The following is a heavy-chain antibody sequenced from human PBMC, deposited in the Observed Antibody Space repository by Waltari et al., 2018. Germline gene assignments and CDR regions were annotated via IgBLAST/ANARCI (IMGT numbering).Heavy chain of an antibody. CDR2: ISGDGITD. CDR3: ARRSSTGVFRALDI. V-gene: IGHV3-30*19. Sequence: QVHLVESGGGVVQPGRSLRLSCGASGFTFSWYSLNWVRQAPGKGLEWVAVISGDGITDHYADSVKGLFTISRDNSKNTLFLTMNSLKAEDTAIYYCARRSSTGVFRALDIWGQGTMVSVSS. D-gene: IGHD2-2*01. CDR1: GFTFSWYS. J-gene: IGHJ3*02.